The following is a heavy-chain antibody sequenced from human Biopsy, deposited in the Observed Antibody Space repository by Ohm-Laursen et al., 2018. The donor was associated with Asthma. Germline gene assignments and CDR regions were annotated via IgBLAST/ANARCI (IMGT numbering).Heavy chain of an antibody. Sequence: SETLSLTCTVYGGSFSGYYWSWIRQPPGKGLEWIGEINHSGSTNYNPSLKSRVTISVDTSKNQFPLKLSSVTAADTAVYYCARAGQCSSTSCYNPGWFDPWGQGTLVTVSS. CDR1: GGSFSGYY. V-gene: IGHV4-34*01. CDR3: ARAGQCSSTSCYNPGWFDP. D-gene: IGHD2-2*01. J-gene: IGHJ5*02. CDR2: INHSGST.